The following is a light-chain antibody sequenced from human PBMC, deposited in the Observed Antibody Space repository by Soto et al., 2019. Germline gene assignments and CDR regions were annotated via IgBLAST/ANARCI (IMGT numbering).Light chain of an antibody. CDR2: EVS. Sequence: QSALTQAPSASGSPGQSVTISCTGTSSDVGGYNYVSWYQQHPGKAPKFLIFEVSRRPSGVPDRFSGSKSGNTASLTVSGLQADDEADYYCSSYAGTNNPVIFGGGTKVTVL. CDR1: SSDVGGYNY. V-gene: IGLV2-8*01. CDR3: SSYAGTNNPVI. J-gene: IGLJ2*01.